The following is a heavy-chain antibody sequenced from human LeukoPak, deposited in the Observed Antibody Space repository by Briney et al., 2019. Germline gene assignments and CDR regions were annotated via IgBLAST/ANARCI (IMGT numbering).Heavy chain of an antibody. V-gene: IGHV3-30*18. CDR2: ISYDGSNK. D-gene: IGHD4-17*01. Sequence: GSLXLSCAASGFTFSSYGMHWVRQAPGKGLEWVAVISYDGSNKYYADSVKGRFTISRDNSKNTLYLQMNSLRAEDTAVYYCAKDLSVTTDYYYYYGMDVWGQGTTVTVSS. CDR3: AKDLSVTTDYYYYYGMDV. CDR1: GFTFSSYG. J-gene: IGHJ6*02.